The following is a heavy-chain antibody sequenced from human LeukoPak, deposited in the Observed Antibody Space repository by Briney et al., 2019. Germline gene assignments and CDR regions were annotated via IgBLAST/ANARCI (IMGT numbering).Heavy chain of an antibody. V-gene: IGHV3-13*01. D-gene: IGHD2-2*01. CDR3: ARGRGDHQLLDDDGFDI. CDR2: IGTAGDT. J-gene: IGHJ3*02. Sequence: SGGSLRLSCAASGFTFSSYDMHWVRQATGKGLEWVSVIGTAGDTYYPGSVKGRFTISRENAKNSLYLQMNSLRAGDTAVYYCARGRGDHQLLDDDGFDIWGQGTMVTVSS. CDR1: GFTFSSYD.